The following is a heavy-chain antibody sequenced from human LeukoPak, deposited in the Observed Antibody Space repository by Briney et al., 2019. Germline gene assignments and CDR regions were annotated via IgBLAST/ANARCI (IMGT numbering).Heavy chain of an antibody. V-gene: IGHV5-51*04. CDR1: GYSFTSYW. Sequence: GESLKISCKGSGYSFTSYWIGWVRQMPGKGLEWMGIIYPGDSDTRYSPSFQGQVTISADKPISTAYLQWSSLKASDTAMYYCARRGGYCSSTSCYAADAFDIWGQGTMVTVSS. J-gene: IGHJ3*02. CDR2: IYPGDSDT. D-gene: IGHD2-2*01. CDR3: ARRGGYCSSTSCYAADAFDI.